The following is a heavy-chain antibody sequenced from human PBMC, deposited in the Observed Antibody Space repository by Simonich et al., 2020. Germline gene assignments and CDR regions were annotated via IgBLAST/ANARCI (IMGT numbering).Heavy chain of an antibody. CDR2: FNPKGGGP. J-gene: IGHJ3*02. CDR3: ARARLYSSSHAFDI. V-gene: IGHV1-2*02. CDR1: GYTFTGYY. Sequence: QVQLVQSGAEVKKPGASVKVSCKASGYTFTGYYMHWVRQAPGQGLEGRGWFNPKGGGPNYAQKVQGRVTMTRDTSISTAYRELSRLRSDDTAVYYCARARLYSSSHAFDIWGQGTMVTVSS. D-gene: IGHD6-6*01.